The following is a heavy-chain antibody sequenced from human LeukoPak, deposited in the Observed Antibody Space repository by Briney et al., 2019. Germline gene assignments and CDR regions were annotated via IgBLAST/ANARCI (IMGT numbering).Heavy chain of an antibody. V-gene: IGHV3-23*01. J-gene: IGHJ6*02. Sequence: PGGSLRLSCAASGFTFSSYAMSWVRQAPGKGLEWVSAISGSGGSTYYADSVKGRFTISRDNSKNTLYLQMNSLRAEDTAVYYCAKCGCSYGNYYYYGMDVWGQGTTVTVSS. D-gene: IGHD5-18*01. CDR1: GFTFSSYA. CDR3: AKCGCSYGNYYYYGMDV. CDR2: ISGSGGST.